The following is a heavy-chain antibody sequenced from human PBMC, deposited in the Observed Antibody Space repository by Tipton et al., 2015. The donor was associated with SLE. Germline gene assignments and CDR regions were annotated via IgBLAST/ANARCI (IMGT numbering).Heavy chain of an antibody. J-gene: IGHJ4*02. CDR1: GYTFTSYG. CDR3: AREWSGSYRYYFDY. D-gene: IGHD1-26*01. Sequence: QLVQSGAEVKKPGAPVKVSCKASGYTFTSYGISWVRQAPGQGLEWMGGIIPIFGTANYAQKFQGRVTITADESTSTAYMELSSLRSEDTAVYYCAREWSGSYRYYFDYWGQGTLVTVSS. CDR2: IIPIFGTA. V-gene: IGHV1-69*13.